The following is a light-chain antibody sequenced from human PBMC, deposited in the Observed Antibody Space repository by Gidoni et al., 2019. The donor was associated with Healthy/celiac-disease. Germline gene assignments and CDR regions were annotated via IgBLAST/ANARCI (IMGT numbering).Light chain of an antibody. V-gene: IGKV1-39*01. CDR2: AAS. CDR3: QQSYSTPPCT. CDR1: QSISSY. J-gene: IGKJ1*01. Sequence: DIQMTQSPSSLSASVGDRVTITCRASQSISSYLNWYQQKPGKAPKLLIYAASSLQSGVTSRFSGSGSGTDFTLTISSLQPEDFATYYCQQSYSTPPCTFGQGTKVEIK.